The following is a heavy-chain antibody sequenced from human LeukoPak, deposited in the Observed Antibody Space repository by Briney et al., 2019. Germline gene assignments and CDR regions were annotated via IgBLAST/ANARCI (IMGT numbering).Heavy chain of an antibody. Sequence: GGSLRLSCAASGFSFRSFGMHWVRQAPGKGLEWVAFIRNDGGNEIYADYVKGRFTISRDNSENTLYLQMDSLRAEDTAVYYCAKDYEPLVGVHRWGDWFDPWGQGTLVTVSS. CDR1: GFSFRSFG. D-gene: IGHD1-26*01. CDR3: AKDYEPLVGVHRWGDWFDP. V-gene: IGHV3-30*02. J-gene: IGHJ5*02. CDR2: IRNDGGNE.